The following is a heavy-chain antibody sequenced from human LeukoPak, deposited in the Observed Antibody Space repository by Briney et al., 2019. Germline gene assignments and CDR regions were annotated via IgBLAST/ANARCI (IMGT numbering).Heavy chain of an antibody. J-gene: IGHJ4*02. CDR1: GGSFDSYY. CDR3: ARVYQSAEYYFDY. V-gene: IGHV4-59*01. Sequence: PSETLSLTCTVSGGSFDSYYWNWIRQPPGKGLEWIGYIYYTGGTEYHPSLKSRVTISLDTSKNQFSLKLTSVTAADTAVYYCARVYQSAEYYFDYWGQGNLVSVSS. D-gene: IGHD2-2*01. CDR2: IYYTGGT.